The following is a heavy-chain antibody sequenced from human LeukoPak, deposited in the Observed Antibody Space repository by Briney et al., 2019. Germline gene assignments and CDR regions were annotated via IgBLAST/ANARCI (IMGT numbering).Heavy chain of an antibody. CDR2: ISSSSSYI. J-gene: IGHJ4*02. CDR3: ASLYSSGGSCYSL. Sequence: PGGSLRLSCAASGFTFSSYSMNWVRQAPGKGLEWVSSISSSSSYIYYADSVKGRFTISRDNAKNSLYLQMNSLRAEDTAVYYCASLYSSGGSCYSLWGQGTLVTVSS. CDR1: GFTFSSYS. V-gene: IGHV3-21*01. D-gene: IGHD2-15*01.